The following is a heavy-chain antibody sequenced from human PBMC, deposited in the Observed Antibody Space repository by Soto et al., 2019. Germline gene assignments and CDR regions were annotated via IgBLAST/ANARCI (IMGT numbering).Heavy chain of an antibody. J-gene: IGHJ5*02. D-gene: IGHD5-18*01. CDR1: GGTFSSYA. CDR3: ARVVDTAMVTGSWFDP. Sequence: QVQLVESGAEVKKPGSSVKVSCKASGGTFSSYAISWVRQAPGQGLEWMGGIIPIFGTANYAQKFQGRVTITADKSTSTAYMELSSLRSEDTAVYYCARVVDTAMVTGSWFDPWGQGTLVTVSS. V-gene: IGHV1-69*06. CDR2: IIPIFGTA.